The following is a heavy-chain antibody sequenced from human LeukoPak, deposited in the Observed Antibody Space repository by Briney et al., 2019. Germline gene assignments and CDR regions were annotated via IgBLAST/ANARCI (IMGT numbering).Heavy chain of an antibody. CDR3: ARELYSSGWCNDY. V-gene: IGHV1-2*02. Sequence: GASVKVSCKASGYTFTGYYIHWVRQAPGQGLEWMGWINPNSGGTNYAQKFQGRVTMTRDTSISTAYMELSRLRSDDTAVYYCARELYSSGWCNDYWGQGTLVTVSS. CDR1: GYTFTGYY. D-gene: IGHD6-19*01. J-gene: IGHJ4*02. CDR2: INPNSGGT.